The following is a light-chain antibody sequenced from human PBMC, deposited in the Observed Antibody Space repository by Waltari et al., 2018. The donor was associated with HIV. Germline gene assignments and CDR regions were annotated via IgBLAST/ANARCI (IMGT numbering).Light chain of an antibody. CDR2: WAS. CDR3: QQCYSTPWT. CDR1: QSVLYSPNNKNY. Sequence: DIVMTQSPDSLAVSLGERATINCKSSQSVLYSPNNKNYVAWYQQRPGQPPKLLIYWASIREYGVPDRFSGSGSGTDFTLTISSLQAEDVAVYYCQQCYSTPWTFGQGTKVEIK. J-gene: IGKJ1*01. V-gene: IGKV4-1*01.